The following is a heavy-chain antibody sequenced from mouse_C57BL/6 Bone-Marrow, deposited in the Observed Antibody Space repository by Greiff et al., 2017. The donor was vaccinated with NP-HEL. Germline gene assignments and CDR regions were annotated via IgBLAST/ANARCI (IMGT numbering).Heavy chain of an antibody. V-gene: IGHV1-26*01. CDR2: INPNNGGT. D-gene: IGHD2-5*01. CDR1: GYTFTDYY. Sequence: VQLQQSGPELVKPGASVKISCKASGYTFTDYYMNWVKQSHGKSLEWIGDINPNNGGTSYNQKFKGKATLTVDKSSSTAYMELRSLTSEDSAVYYCARPHYSNYVDYWGQGTTLTVSS. CDR3: ARPHYSNYVDY. J-gene: IGHJ2*01.